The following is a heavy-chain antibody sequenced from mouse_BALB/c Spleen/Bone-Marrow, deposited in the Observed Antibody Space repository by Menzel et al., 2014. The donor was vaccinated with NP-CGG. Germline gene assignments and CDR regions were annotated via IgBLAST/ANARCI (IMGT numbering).Heavy chain of an antibody. Sequence: VQLQQPGPVLARPGASVKMSCRASGYTFTSYWMHWVKQRPGQGLEWIGAIYPGNSDTSYNQKFKGKAKLTAVTSTSTAYMELSSLTNEDSAVYYCTNLYDYDEGYWGQGTTLTVSS. CDR1: GYTFTSYW. V-gene: IGHV1-5*01. D-gene: IGHD2-4*01. CDR2: IYPGNSDT. CDR3: TNLYDYDEGY. J-gene: IGHJ2*01.